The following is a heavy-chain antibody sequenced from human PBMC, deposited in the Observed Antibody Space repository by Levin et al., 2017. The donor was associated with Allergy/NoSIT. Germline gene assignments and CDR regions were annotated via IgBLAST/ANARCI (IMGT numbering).Heavy chain of an antibody. J-gene: IGHJ4*02. D-gene: IGHD6-25*01. CDR1: GFTFSDYY. CDR2: ISSSGSTI. CDR3: ARDGQIAAHDY. V-gene: IGHV3-11*01. Sequence: GESLKISCAASGFTFSDYYMSWIRQAPGKGLEWVSYISSSGSTIYYADSVKGRFTISRDNAKNSLYLQMNSLRAEDTAVYYCARDGQIAAHDYWGQGTLVTVSS.